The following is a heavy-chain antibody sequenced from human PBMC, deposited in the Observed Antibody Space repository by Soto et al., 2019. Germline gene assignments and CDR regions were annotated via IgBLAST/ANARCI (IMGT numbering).Heavy chain of an antibody. CDR3: ARATGADKEDY. D-gene: IGHD3-10*01. CDR1: GFTFSSYW. J-gene: IGHJ4*02. V-gene: IGHV3-7*04. Sequence: EVQLVESGGGLVQPGGSLRLSCAASGFTFSSYWMSWVRQAPGRGLEWVGNIKEDGSEKYYVDSVNGRFTVSRDNAKNSLYLQMNSPRAEDTAVYYCARATGADKEDYWGQGTLVTVSS. CDR2: IKEDGSEK.